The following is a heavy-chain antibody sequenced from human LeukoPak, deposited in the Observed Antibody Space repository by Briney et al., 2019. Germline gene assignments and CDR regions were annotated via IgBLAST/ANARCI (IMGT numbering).Heavy chain of an antibody. CDR1: GYTFNDYY. Sequence: ASVKLSCKTSGYTFNDYYLHWVRQAPGQGLEWMGWINPNSGRTNYAPKFQGRVTLTTDTSISTAYMELSSLISGDTALYYYARDSSDILTGYYHFLGQGTLVTVSS. J-gene: IGHJ4*02. D-gene: IGHD3-9*01. CDR3: ARDSSDILTGYYHF. CDR2: INPNSGRT. V-gene: IGHV1-2*02.